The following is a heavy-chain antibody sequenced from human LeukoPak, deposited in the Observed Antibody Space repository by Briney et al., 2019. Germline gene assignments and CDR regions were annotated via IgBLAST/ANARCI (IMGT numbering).Heavy chain of an antibody. J-gene: IGHJ4*02. V-gene: IGHV3-30-3*01. CDR2: ISYDGSNK. D-gene: IGHD6-19*01. CDR1: GFTFSSYA. CDR3: ARDSFGSSGWYADIDY. Sequence: PGGSLRLSCAASGFTFSSYAMHRVRQAPGKGLEWVAVISYDGSNKYYADSVKGRFTISRDNSKNTLYLQMNSLRAEDTAVYYCARDSFGSSGWYADIDYWGQGTLVTVSS.